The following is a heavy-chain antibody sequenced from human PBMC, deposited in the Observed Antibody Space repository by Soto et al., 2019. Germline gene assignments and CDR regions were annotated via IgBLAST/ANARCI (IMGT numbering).Heavy chain of an antibody. Sequence: EVQLVESGGGLVQPGGSLRLSCAASGFTFSSYEMNWFRQAPGKGLEWVSYISSDGGHKYYADSVKGRFTISRDNAKNSVDLQMHSLRAEDTALFYCARGGYSSSSRGDYWGQGTLVTVSS. V-gene: IGHV3-48*03. CDR3: ARGGYSSSSRGDY. D-gene: IGHD6-6*01. J-gene: IGHJ4*02. CDR1: GFTFSSYE. CDR2: ISSDGGHK.